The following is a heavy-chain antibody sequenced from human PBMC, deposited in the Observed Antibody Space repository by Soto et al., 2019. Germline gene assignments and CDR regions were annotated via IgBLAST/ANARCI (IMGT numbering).Heavy chain of an antibody. CDR2: IFSAGST. D-gene: IGHD4-4*01. CDR1: GFTVSSNF. CDR3: ARDSGNYLWYFDL. J-gene: IGHJ2*01. Sequence: EVQLVESGGGLIQPGGSLRLSCAASGFTVSSNFMSWVRQAPGKGLEWVSIIFSAGSTNYADSVRGRFTISRDNSKNTLYLQMNSLRVEDTAVYYCARDSGNYLWYFDLWGRXXXV. V-gene: IGHV3-53*01.